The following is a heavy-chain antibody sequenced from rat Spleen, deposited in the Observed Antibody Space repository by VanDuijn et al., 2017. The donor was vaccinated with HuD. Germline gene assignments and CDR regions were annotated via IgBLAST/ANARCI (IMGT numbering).Heavy chain of an antibody. V-gene: IGHV3-3*01. CDR1: GYSITSSYR. J-gene: IGHJ1*01. CDR3: ARSADYDGTYYWGGYWYFDF. Sequence: EVQLQESGPGLVKPSQSLSLTCSVTGYSITSSYRWNWIRKFPGNKLEWMGYINSAGSTNYNPSLKSRISITRDTSKNQFFLQLNSVTTEDTATYYCARSADYDGTYYWGGYWYFDFWGPGTMVTVSS. CDR2: INSAGST. D-gene: IGHD1-12*02.